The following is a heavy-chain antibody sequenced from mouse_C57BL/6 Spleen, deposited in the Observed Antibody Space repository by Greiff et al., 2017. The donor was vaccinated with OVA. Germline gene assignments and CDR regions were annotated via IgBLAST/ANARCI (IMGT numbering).Heavy chain of an antibody. D-gene: IGHD2-3*01. V-gene: IGHV1-18*01. CDR3: ARQGDGYSDYYAMDY. CDR1: GYTFTDYN. J-gene: IGHJ4*01. CDR2: INPNNGGT. Sequence: VQLKESGPELVKPGASVKIPCKASGYTFTDYNMDWVKQSHGKSLEWIGDINPNNGGTIYNQKFKGKATLTVDKSSSTAYMELRSLTSEDTAVYYCARQGDGYSDYYAMDYWGQGTSVTVSS.